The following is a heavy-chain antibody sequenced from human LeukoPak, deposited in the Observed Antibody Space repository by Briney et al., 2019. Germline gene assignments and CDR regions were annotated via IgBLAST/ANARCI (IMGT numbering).Heavy chain of an antibody. D-gene: IGHD3-9*01. V-gene: IGHV3-21*01. J-gene: IGHJ3*02. Sequence: GGSLRLSCAASGSTFSSYSMNWVRQAPGKGLEWVSSISSSSSYIYYADSVKGRFTISRDNAKNSLYLQMNSLRAEDTAVYYCARDLGYYDILTGYYDAFEIWGQGTMVTVSS. CDR1: GSTFSSYS. CDR3: ARDLGYYDILTGYYDAFEI. CDR2: ISSSSSYI.